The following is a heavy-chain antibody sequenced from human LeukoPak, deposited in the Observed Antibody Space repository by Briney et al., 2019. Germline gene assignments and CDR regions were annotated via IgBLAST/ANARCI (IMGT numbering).Heavy chain of an antibody. J-gene: IGHJ4*02. CDR2: INPNSGGT. CDR1: GYTFTGYY. Sequence: ASVKVSCMASGYTFTGYYMHWVRQAPGQGLQWMGWINPNSGGTNYAQKFQGRVTMTRDTSISTAYMELSRLRSDDTAVYYCARGEALLWFGESATNDYWGQGTLVTVSS. CDR3: ARGEALLWFGESATNDY. D-gene: IGHD3-10*01. V-gene: IGHV1-2*02.